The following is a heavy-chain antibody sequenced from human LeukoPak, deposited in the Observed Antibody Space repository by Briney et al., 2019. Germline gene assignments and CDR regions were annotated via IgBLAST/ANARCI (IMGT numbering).Heavy chain of an antibody. V-gene: IGHV3-30*18. D-gene: IGHD6-19*01. CDR1: GFTFSSYG. CDR2: TSYDGSNK. J-gene: IGHJ3*02. CDR3: AKGSGAGDAFDI. Sequence: SGGSLRLSCAASGFTFSSYGMHWVRQAPGKGLEWVAITSYDGSNKYHADSVKGRFTISRDNAKNTLYLQMNSLRAEDTAVYYCAKGSGAGDAFDIWGQGTMVTVSS.